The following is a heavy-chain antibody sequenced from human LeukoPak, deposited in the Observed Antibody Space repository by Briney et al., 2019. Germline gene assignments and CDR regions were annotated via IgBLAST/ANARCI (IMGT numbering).Heavy chain of an antibody. CDR2: IYYSGST. D-gene: IGHD2-2*01. CDR1: GGSISSSSYY. CDR3: ASSLPHRRYCSSTSCYPWFDP. V-gene: IGHV4-39*07. Sequence: SETLSLTCTVSGGSISSSSYYWGWIRQPPGKGLEWIGSIYYSGSTYYNPSLKSRVTISVDTSKNQFSLKLSSVTAADTAVYYCASSLPHRRYCSSTSCYPWFDPWGQGTLVTVSS. J-gene: IGHJ5*02.